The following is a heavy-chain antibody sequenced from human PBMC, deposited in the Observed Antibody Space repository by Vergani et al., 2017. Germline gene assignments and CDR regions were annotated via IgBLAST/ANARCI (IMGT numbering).Heavy chain of an antibody. Sequence: QVQLVQSGAEVKKPGSSVKVSCKASGGTFSSYTISWVRQAPGQGLEWMGRIIPILGIANYAQKFQGRVTITADKSTSTAYMELSSLRSEDTAVYYCARGYSGDDFDYYYYGMDVWGQGTMVTVSS. J-gene: IGHJ6*02. CDR3: ARGYSGDDFDYYYYGMDV. D-gene: IGHD5-12*01. V-gene: IGHV1-69*02. CDR1: GGTFSSYT. CDR2: IIPILGIA.